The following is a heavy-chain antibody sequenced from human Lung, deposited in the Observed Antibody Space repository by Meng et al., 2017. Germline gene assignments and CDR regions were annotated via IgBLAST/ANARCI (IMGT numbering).Heavy chain of an antibody. Sequence: LLESAPGRVRPSEALSLTCSVSGGSISTSGYYGGWIRQPPGKGLEWIGSIGHSGFTYYTPSLKSRVAVSLDTSKSQFSPMLTSVTAADTAVYYCVRSSAWVRTGFDPWGQGTLVTVSS. CDR1: GGSISTSGYY. CDR3: VRSSAWVRTGFDP. D-gene: IGHD6-19*01. V-gene: IGHV4-39*01. J-gene: IGHJ5*02. CDR2: IGHSGFT.